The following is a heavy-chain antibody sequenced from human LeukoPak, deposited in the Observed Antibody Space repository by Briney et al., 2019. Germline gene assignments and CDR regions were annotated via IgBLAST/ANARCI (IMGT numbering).Heavy chain of an antibody. Sequence: PSETLSLTRTLSGGFASSSYSRSIRQPPGEGIEYLGNISYVGFTNYNPSLKSRVAISLDTSKNQFSLELSSVTAADTAIYYCARESFQAFDIWGEGTLVTVSS. D-gene: IGHD1-26*01. CDR3: ARESFQAFDI. J-gene: IGHJ3*02. CDR1: GGFASSSY. CDR2: ISYVGFT. V-gene: IGHV4-59*02.